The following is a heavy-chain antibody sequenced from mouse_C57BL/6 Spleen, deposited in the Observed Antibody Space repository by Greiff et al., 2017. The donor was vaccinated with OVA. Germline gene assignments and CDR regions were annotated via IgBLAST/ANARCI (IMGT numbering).Heavy chain of an antibody. CDR1: GFTFSDYY. D-gene: IGHD1-1*01. CDR3: ARDVYGYYFDY. J-gene: IGHJ2*01. CDR2: INYDGSST. Sequence: EVHLVESEGGLVQPGSSMKLSCTASGFTFSDYYMAWVRQVPEKGLEWVANINYDGSSTYYLDSLKNRFIISRDNAKNILYLQMSSLKSEDTATYYCARDVYGYYFDYWGQGTTLTVSS. V-gene: IGHV5-16*01.